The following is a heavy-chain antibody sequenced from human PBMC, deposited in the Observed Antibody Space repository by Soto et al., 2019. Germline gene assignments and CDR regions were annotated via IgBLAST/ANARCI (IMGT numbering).Heavy chain of an antibody. Sequence: SETLSLTCTVSGGSITSTTYYWGWIRQPPGKGLEWIGSIYYRGSTYYTPSLKSRITINPDTSKNQFSLQLNSVTPEDTALYYCASSDRSGFGFDYWGQGTLVTVSS. V-gene: IGHV4-39*01. CDR1: GGSITSTTYY. D-gene: IGHD3-22*01. J-gene: IGHJ4*02. CDR3: ASSDRSGFGFDY. CDR2: IYYRGST.